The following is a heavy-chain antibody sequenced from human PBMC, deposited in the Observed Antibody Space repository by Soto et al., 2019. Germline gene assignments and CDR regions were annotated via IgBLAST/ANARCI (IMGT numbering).Heavy chain of an antibody. Sequence: QVQLVQSGAEVKKPGASVKVSCKPSGYTFTSYGVTWVRQAPGQGLEWVGWINTYNGATNYAQKLQGRDTMTKDTSTNTAYMELRSLTSDDTAVYFCARYCSGGSCHKGVPDFWGQGTLVTVSA. CDR1: GYTFTSYG. V-gene: IGHV1-18*01. CDR2: INTYNGAT. J-gene: IGHJ4*02. D-gene: IGHD2-15*01. CDR3: ARYCSGGSCHKGVPDF.